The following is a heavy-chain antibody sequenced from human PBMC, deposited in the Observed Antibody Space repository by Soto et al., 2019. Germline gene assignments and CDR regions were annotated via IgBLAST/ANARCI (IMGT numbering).Heavy chain of an antibody. CDR1: GFTFSNYA. V-gene: IGHV3-23*01. CDR2: ITSSGGTT. D-gene: IGHD6-19*01. CDR3: AKSPGAVAGTTGYFDY. J-gene: IGHJ4*02. Sequence: PGGSLRLSCAASGFTFSNYAMRWVRQAPGKGLEWVSTITSSGGTTYYADSVKGRFTISRDNSKNTLYVQMNSLRAEDTAVYYCAKSPGAVAGTTGYFDYWGLGSLVTFSS.